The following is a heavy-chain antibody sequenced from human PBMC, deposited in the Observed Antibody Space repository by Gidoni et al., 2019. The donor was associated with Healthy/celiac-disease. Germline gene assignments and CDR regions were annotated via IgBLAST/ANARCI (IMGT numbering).Heavy chain of an antibody. D-gene: IGHD4-17*01. CDR1: GFTFGDYA. CDR3: TRDGRRPVTMGVVTDAFDI. J-gene: IGHJ3*02. V-gene: IGHV3-49*05. CDR2: IRSKAYGGTT. Sequence: EVQLVESGVGLVKPGRSLRLSCTASGFTFGDYAMSCLRQAPGKGVEWVGLIRSKAYGGTTEYAASVKGRFTISRDESKSIAYLQMNSLKTEDTAVYYCTRDGRRPVTMGVVTDAFDIWGQGTMVTVSS.